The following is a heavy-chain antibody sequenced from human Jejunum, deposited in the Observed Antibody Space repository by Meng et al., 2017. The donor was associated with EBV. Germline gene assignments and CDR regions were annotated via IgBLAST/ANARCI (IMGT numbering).Heavy chain of an antibody. V-gene: IGHV4-61*01. CDR2: IYNSEST. Sequence: QLEGSGPDLGRPWETLSLTCTVSGGSVSSVCNYWSWIRQPPGKGLEWIGYIYNSESTNYKSSLKSRVTISADTSKNQFSLRLSSVTAADTAVYYCARDQNGSYFAYWGQGTLVTVSS. CDR3: ARDQNGSYFAY. J-gene: IGHJ4*02. D-gene: IGHD1-26*01. CDR1: GGSVSSVCNY.